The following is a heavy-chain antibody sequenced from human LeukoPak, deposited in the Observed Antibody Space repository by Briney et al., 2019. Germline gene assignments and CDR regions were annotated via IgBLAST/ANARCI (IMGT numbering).Heavy chain of an antibody. CDR3: ARDSYYGDYDSDYFDY. J-gene: IGHJ4*02. CDR1: GFTFSSYG. D-gene: IGHD4-17*01. V-gene: IGHV3-30*03. CDR2: ISYDGSNK. Sequence: GGSLRLSCAASGFTFSSYGMHWVRQAPGKGLEWVAVISYDGSNKYYADSVKGRFTISRDNSKNTLYLQMNSLRAEDTAVYYCARDSYYGDYDSDYFDYWGQGTLVTVSS.